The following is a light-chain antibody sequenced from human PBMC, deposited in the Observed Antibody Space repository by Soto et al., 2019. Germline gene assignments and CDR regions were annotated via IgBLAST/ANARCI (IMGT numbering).Light chain of an antibody. J-gene: IGKJ4*01. Sequence: DILLTQSPATLSLSAGDRATLSCRASQSVRSSLAWYQQKHGQAPRLLIYDASTRATGIPARFSGSASGTDFTLTISSLEPGDFAVYYGQQRSDWPPELTCGGGTKVDIK. V-gene: IGKV3-11*01. CDR2: DAS. CDR1: QSVRSS. CDR3: QQRSDWPPELT.